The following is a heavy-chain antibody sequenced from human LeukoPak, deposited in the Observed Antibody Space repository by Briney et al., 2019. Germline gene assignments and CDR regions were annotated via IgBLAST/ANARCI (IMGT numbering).Heavy chain of an antibody. Sequence: ASVKVSCKASGYTFTGYYMHWVRQAPGQGLEWMGWINPNSGGTNYAQKFQGRVTMARDTSISTAYMELSKLRSDDTAVYYCARDLTRDFKPYYDILTGYYTRGGFDPWGQGTLVTVSS. CDR2: INPNSGGT. V-gene: IGHV1-2*02. CDR3: ARDLTRDFKPYYDILTGYYTRGGFDP. D-gene: IGHD3-9*01. J-gene: IGHJ5*02. CDR1: GYTFTGYY.